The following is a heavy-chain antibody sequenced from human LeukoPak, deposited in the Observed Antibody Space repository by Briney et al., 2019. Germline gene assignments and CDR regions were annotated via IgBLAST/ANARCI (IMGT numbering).Heavy chain of an antibody. Sequence: PGRSLRLSCAASGFTFSSYWMSWVRQAPGKGLEWVANIKQDGSEKYYVDSVKGRFTISRDSAKNSLYLQMNSLRAEDTAVYYCARVPGYSYGSEGFDYWGQGTLVTVSS. D-gene: IGHD5-18*01. CDR1: GFTFSSYW. CDR2: IKQDGSEK. V-gene: IGHV3-7*01. CDR3: ARVPGYSYGSEGFDY. J-gene: IGHJ4*02.